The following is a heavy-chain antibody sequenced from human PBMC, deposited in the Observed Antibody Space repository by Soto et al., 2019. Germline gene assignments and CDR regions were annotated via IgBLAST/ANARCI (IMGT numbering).Heavy chain of an antibody. Sequence: QVQLVQSGAEVKKPGASVKVSCKASGYTFTSYAMHWVRQAPGQRLEWMGWINAGNGNTKYSQKFQGRVTITRDTSASTAYMELSSLRSEDTAVYYCARIGVGATLGLKEDYWGQGTLVTVSS. CDR3: ARIGVGATLGLKEDY. J-gene: IGHJ4*02. D-gene: IGHD1-26*01. CDR2: INAGNGNT. V-gene: IGHV1-3*01. CDR1: GYTFTSYA.